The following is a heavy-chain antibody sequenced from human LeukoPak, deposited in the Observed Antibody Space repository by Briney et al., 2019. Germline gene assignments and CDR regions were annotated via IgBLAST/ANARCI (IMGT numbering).Heavy chain of an antibody. V-gene: IGHV3-23*01. D-gene: IGHD1-26*01. CDR1: GFTFSSYA. Sequence: HPGGSLRLSCAASGFTFSSYAMSWVRQAPGKGLEWVSAISGSGGSTYYADSVKGRFTISRDNSKNTLYLQMNSLRAEDTAVYYCAKDKTEWEPMALFVFDYWGQGTLVTVSS. J-gene: IGHJ4*02. CDR3: AKDKTEWEPMALFVFDY. CDR2: ISGSGGST.